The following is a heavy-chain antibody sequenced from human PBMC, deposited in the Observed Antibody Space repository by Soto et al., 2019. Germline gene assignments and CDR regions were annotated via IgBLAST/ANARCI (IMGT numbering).Heavy chain of an antibody. CDR2: ISAYDGYT. Sequence: ASVKVSCKASGYTFTSYGINWVRQAPGQGLEWLGWISAYDGYTNYAQILQGRVSMTTDTSTKTAYMELRSLRSDDTAMYYCARGGFYDSSGSRNYYYNGMNVWGLGTTVTVSS. CDR1: GYTFTSYG. V-gene: IGHV1-18*01. CDR3: ARGGFYDSSGSRNYYYNGMNV. D-gene: IGHD3-22*01. J-gene: IGHJ6*02.